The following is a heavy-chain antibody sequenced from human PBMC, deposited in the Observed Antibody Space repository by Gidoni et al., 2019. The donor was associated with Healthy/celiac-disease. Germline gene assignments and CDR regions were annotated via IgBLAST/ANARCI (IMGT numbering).Heavy chain of an antibody. CDR2: ISAYNGNT. J-gene: IGHJ4*02. CDR1: GYTFTSYG. V-gene: IGHV1-18*01. Sequence: QVQLVQSGAEVKKPGASVKVSCKASGYTFTSYGISWVRQAPGQGLEWMGWISAYNGNTNYAQKLQGRVTMTTDTSTSTAYMELRSLRSDDTAVYYCARDDARWYYYDSSGYPPTFDYWGQGTLVTVSS. CDR3: ARDDARWYYYDSSGYPPTFDY. D-gene: IGHD3-22*01.